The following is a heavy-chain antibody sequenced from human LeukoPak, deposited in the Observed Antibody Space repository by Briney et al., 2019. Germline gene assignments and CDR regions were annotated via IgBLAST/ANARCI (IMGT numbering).Heavy chain of an antibody. Sequence: GVSLRLSCAASGFTFSSYSMNWVRQAPGKGLEWVSYISSSSSTIYYADSVKGRFTISRDNAKNSLYLQMNSLRDEDTAVYYCARDDDSSSWRNWFDPWGQGTLVTVSS. CDR1: GFTFSSYS. V-gene: IGHV3-48*02. J-gene: IGHJ5*02. CDR3: ARDDDSSSWRNWFDP. CDR2: ISSSSSTI. D-gene: IGHD6-13*01.